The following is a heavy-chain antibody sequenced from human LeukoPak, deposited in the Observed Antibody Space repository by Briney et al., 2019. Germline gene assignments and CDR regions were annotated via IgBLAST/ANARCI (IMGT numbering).Heavy chain of an antibody. CDR3: AREDGSYLQFYGMDV. CDR2: ISSSSYI. D-gene: IGHD1-26*01. J-gene: IGHJ6*02. Sequence: GGSLRLSCAASGFTFSSYSMNWVRQAPGKGLEWVSSISSSSYIYYADSVKGRFTISRDNAKNSLYLQMSSLRAEDTAVYYCAREDGSYLQFYGMDVWGQGTTVTVSS. V-gene: IGHV3-21*01. CDR1: GFTFSSYS.